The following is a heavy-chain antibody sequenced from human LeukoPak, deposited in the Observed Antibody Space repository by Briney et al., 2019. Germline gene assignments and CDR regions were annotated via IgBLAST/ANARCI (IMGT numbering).Heavy chain of an antibody. V-gene: IGHV3-64*01. D-gene: IGHD6-13*01. Sequence: GGSLRLSYAASGFTFSTYAMHWVRQAPGKGLEYVSSISDSGGSTFYANSVKGRFTISRDNSKNTLYLQMGSLRAEDMAVYYCARDSSSWSTYWFDPWGQGTLVTVSS. CDR3: ARDSSSWSTYWFDP. CDR2: ISDSGGST. J-gene: IGHJ5*02. CDR1: GFTFSTYA.